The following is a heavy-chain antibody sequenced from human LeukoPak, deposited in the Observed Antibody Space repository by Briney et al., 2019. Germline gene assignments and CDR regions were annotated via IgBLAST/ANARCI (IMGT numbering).Heavy chain of an antibody. CDR3: ARDRDVDDFDS. D-gene: IGHD2-15*01. CDR2: MSYSGHT. V-gene: IGHV4-39*07. J-gene: IGHJ4*01. CDR1: GASISTNY. Sequence: SETLSLTCTVSGASISTNYWSWIRQPPGKGLEWIVSMSYSGHTYYNPSLKSRVTTSIDTSKNQLSLNLKSVTAADTAVYYCARDRDVDDFDSWGHGTLVTVSS.